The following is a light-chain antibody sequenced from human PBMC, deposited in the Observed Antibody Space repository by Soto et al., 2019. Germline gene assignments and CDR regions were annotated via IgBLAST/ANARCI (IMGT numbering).Light chain of an antibody. CDR3: SSYTSSSTLV. CDR2: EVS. Sequence: QSALTQPASGAGAPGQSITISFTGTSSEVGGYNYVSWYQQHPGKAPKLMIYEVSNRPSGVSNRFSGSKSGNTASLTISGLQAEDESDYYCSSYTSSSTLVFGGGTKLTVL. CDR1: SSEVGGYNY. V-gene: IGLV2-14*01. J-gene: IGLJ2*01.